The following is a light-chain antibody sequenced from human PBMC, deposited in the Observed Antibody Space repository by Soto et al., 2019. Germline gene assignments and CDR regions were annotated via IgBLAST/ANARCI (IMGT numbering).Light chain of an antibody. Sequence: QSALTQPASVSGSPGQSITISCTGTSSDVGGYNYVSWYQQHQGKAPKLMIYDVSNRPSGVSNRFSGSKSGNTASLTISGLQDEDEADYYCSSYTSSSTNVFGTGTTLTVL. CDR1: SSDVGGYNY. J-gene: IGLJ1*01. V-gene: IGLV2-14*01. CDR2: DVS. CDR3: SSYTSSSTNV.